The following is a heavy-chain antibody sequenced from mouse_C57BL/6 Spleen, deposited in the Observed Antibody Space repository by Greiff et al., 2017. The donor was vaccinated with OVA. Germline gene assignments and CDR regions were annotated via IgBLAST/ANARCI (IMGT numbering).Heavy chain of an antibody. J-gene: IGHJ4*01. V-gene: IGHV1-64*01. D-gene: IGHD1-1*01. CDR2: IHPNSGST. CDR3: ARGGYYGGYYAMDY. Sequence: VQLQQPGAELVKPGASVKLSCKASGYTFTSYWMHWVKQRPGQGLEWIGMIHPNSGSTNYNEKFKSKATLTVDKSSSTAYMQLSSLTSEDSAVYYCARGGYYGGYYAMDYWGQGTSVTVSS. CDR1: GYTFTSYW.